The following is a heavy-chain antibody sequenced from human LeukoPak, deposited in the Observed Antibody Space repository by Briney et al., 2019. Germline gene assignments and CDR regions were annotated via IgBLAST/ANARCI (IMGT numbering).Heavy chain of an antibody. CDR1: GFTFSSYA. V-gene: IGHV3-23*01. D-gene: IGHD3-3*01. CDR2: ISGSGGST. J-gene: IGHJ4*02. CDR3: AKDGSIFGVVPDYFDY. Sequence: GGSLRLSCAASGFTFSSYAMSWVRQAPGKGLEWVSAISGSGGSTYYADSVKGRFTISRDNSKNTLYLQMNSLRAEDTAVHYCAKDGSIFGVVPDYFDYWGQGTLVTVSS.